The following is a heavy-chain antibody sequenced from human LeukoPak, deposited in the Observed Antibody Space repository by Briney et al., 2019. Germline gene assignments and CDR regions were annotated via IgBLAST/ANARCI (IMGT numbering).Heavy chain of an antibody. V-gene: IGHV3-30*02. CDR3: AKMGSSWQFDY. CDR2: IRYDGSNI. CDR1: GFTFSRYG. Sequence: GGSLRLSCATSGFTFSRYGMHWVRQAPGKGLEWVTFIRYDGSNIYYTDSVKGRFTVSRDSSKNTLYLQMNSLRPEDTAVHYCAKMGSSWQFDYWGRGTLVTVSS. D-gene: IGHD6-13*01. J-gene: IGHJ4*02.